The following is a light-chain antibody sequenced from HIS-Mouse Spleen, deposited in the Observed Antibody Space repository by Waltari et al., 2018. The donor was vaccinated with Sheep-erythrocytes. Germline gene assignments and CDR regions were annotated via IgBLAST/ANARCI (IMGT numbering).Light chain of an antibody. J-gene: IGLJ2*01. CDR1: KLGDKY. CDR3: QAWDSSTAV. Sequence: SYELTQPPSVSVSPGQTASITCSGDKLGDKYACWYQPKPGQSPVLVIYKDSKRPSGIPERFSGSNSGNTATLTISGTQAMDEADYYCQAWDSSTAVFGGGTKLTVL. V-gene: IGLV3-1*01. CDR2: KDS.